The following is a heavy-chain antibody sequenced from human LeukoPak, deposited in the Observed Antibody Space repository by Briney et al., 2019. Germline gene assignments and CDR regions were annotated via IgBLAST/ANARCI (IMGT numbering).Heavy chain of an antibody. J-gene: IGHJ4*02. CDR2: IDPSDSYT. D-gene: IGHD1-26*01. CDR1: GYSFTNYW. Sequence: GESLKISCKGSGYSFTNYWISWVRQMPGKGLEWMGRIDPSDSYTSYSPSFQGHVIISADNSVSTAYLQWSSLKASDTAMYYCARLGVGATAYFDYWGQGTLVTVSS. V-gene: IGHV5-10-1*01. CDR3: ARLGVGATAYFDY.